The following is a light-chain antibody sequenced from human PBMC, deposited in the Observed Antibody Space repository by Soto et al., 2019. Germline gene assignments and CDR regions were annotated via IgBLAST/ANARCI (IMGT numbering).Light chain of an antibody. CDR2: GAS. CDR3: QQFNNWPWT. V-gene: IGKV3-15*01. J-gene: IGKJ1*01. Sequence: EIVMTQSPATLSVSPGERATLSCRASQSVSSNLAWYQKKPGQAPRLLMYGASTRVTGIPARFSGSGSGTEFTLTISSLQSEDFAVYYCQQFNNWPWTFGQGTKVEIK. CDR1: QSVSSN.